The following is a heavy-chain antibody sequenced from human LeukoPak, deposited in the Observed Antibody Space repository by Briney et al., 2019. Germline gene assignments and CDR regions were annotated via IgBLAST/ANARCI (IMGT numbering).Heavy chain of an antibody. V-gene: IGHV3-23*01. CDR3: AKDVSRIQPPRYFDY. CDR1: GFTFSSYA. CDR2: ISGSGGST. D-gene: IGHD5-18*01. J-gene: IGHJ4*02. Sequence: GGSLRLSCAASGFTFSSYAMSWVRQAPGKGLEWVSAISGSGGSTYYADSVKGRFTISRDNSKNTLYLQMNSLRAKDTAVYYCAKDVSRIQPPRYFDYWGQGTLVTVSS.